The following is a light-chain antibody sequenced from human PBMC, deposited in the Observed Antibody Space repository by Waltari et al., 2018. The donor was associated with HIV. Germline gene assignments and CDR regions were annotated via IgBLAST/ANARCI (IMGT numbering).Light chain of an antibody. J-gene: IGLJ1*01. V-gene: IGLV2-23*01. Sequence: SALTQPASVSGSPGESITISCTGTSSDIGTYNVATSFQDHPGKAPKLNIYEDTKRPPGVSNRFSGSKSGNTASLTISGLQGEDEADYYCCTYASSTTCEVFGAGTKLTVL. CDR2: EDT. CDR1: SSDIGTYNV. CDR3: CTYASSTTCEV.